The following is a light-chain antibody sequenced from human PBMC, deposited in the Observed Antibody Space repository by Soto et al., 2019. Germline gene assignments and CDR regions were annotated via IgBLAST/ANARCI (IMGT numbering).Light chain of an antibody. J-gene: IGKJ5*01. CDR3: LQRSGSPIT. V-gene: IGKV3-11*01. CDR2: YAS. Sequence: EIQMTQSPSTLSSSPGEGVTLTCRASQSIGAYLAWYQQKPGQAPRLLIYYASTWDTAVPAMFSGSGSGTEFTLTISCLQPEDFAAYYCLQRSGSPITFGQGTRVEIK. CDR1: QSIGAY.